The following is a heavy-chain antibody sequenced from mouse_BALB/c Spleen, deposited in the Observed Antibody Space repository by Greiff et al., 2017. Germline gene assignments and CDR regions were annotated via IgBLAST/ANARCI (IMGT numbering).Heavy chain of an antibody. D-gene: IGHD4-1*01. V-gene: IGHV7-3*02. Sequence: EVQRVESGGGLVQPGGSLRLSCATSGFTFTDYYMSWVRQPPGKALEWLGFIRNKANGYTTEYSASVKGRFTISRDNSQSILYLQMNTLRAEDSATYYCARDRKTGTPYYYAMDYWGQGTSVTVSS. J-gene: IGHJ4*01. CDR1: GFTFTDYY. CDR3: ARDRKTGTPYYYAMDY. CDR2: IRNKANGYTT.